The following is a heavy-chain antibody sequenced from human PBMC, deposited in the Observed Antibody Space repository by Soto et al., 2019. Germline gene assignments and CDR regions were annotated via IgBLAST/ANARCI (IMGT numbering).Heavy chain of an antibody. CDR1: GFTFSSYG. CDR3: ARGGSDGSGSYWHYYYYMDV. D-gene: IGHD3-10*01. CDR2: ISYDGSNK. Sequence: GGSLRLSCAASGFTFSSYGMHWVRQAPGKGLEWVAVISYDGSNKYYADSVKGRFTISRDNSKNTLYLQMNSLRAEDTAVYYCARGGSDGSGSYWHYYYYMDVWGKGTTVTSP. J-gene: IGHJ6*03. V-gene: IGHV3-30*03.